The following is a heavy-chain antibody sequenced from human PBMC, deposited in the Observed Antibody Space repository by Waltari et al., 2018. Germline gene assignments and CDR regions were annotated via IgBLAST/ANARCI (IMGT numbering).Heavy chain of an antibody. Sequence: EMQLVESGGGLVQPGGSLRLSCAASGFTFRNYWMNWVRQAPGKGLEWVANIKQDGSENNYVDSVKGRFTSSRDNAKNSLFLQMNSLSAGDTAVYFCATSYHLWGQGTLVTVSS. D-gene: IGHD3-3*02. CDR2: IKQDGSEN. V-gene: IGHV3-7*01. J-gene: IGHJ4*02. CDR3: ATSYHL. CDR1: GFTFRNYW.